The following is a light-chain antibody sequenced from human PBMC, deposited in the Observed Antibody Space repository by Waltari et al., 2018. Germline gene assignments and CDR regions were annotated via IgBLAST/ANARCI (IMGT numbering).Light chain of an antibody. CDR2: EVS. J-gene: IGLJ1*01. Sequence: QSALTQPPSASGSPGQSVSISCTGTSSDIGAYNYVSWYQKHPGKAPQVLIYEVSKRPSGVPERFSGTKAGTTASLTVSGLQAEDEADYYRASYAGSNKYVIGSGTHVTVL. CDR1: SSDIGAYNY. CDR3: ASYAGSNKYV. V-gene: IGLV2-8*01.